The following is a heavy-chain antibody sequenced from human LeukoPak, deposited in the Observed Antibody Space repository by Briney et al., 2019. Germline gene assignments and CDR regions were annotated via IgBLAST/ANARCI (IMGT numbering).Heavy chain of an antibody. CDR3: ARAGGSSGYDDLDY. D-gene: IGHD3-22*01. J-gene: IGHJ4*02. CDR2: IYTSGST. CDR1: GGSISSYY. V-gene: IGHV4-4*07. Sequence: SETLSLTCTVSGGSISSYYWSWILQPAGKGLEWIGRIYTSGSTNYNPSLKSRVTMSVDTSKNQFSLKLSSVTAADTAVYYCARAGGSSGYDDLDYWGQGTLVTVSS.